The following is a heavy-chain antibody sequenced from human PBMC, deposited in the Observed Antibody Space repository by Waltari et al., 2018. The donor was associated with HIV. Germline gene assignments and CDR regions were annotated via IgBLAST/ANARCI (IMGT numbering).Heavy chain of an antibody. V-gene: IGHV4-61*10. CDR2: IYYTGTT. CDR3: ARGIPVGSGWYFDY. D-gene: IGHD6-19*01. Sequence: QVQLQESGPGLVKPLQTLSLTCTVSGGSISSGSYYWNWIRQPAGKGLEWIGYIYYTGTTNYNPSLKSRVTISVDTSKNQFSLKLSSVTAADTAVYYCARGIPVGSGWYFDYWGQGTLVTVSS. CDR1: GGSISSGSYY. J-gene: IGHJ4*02.